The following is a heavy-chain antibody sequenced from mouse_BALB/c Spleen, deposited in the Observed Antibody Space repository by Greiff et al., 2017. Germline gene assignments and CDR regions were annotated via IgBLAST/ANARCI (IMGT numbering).Heavy chain of an antibody. CDR1: GFTFSSFG. Sequence: EVKLVESGGGLVQPGGSRKLSCAASGFTFSSFGMHWVRQAPEKGLEWVAYISSGSSTIYYADTVKGRFTISRDNPKNTLFLQMTSLRSEDTAMYYCARRYGNFYFDYWGQGTTLTVSS. CDR2: ISSGSSTI. V-gene: IGHV5-17*02. D-gene: IGHD2-10*02. CDR3: ARRYGNFYFDY. J-gene: IGHJ2*01.